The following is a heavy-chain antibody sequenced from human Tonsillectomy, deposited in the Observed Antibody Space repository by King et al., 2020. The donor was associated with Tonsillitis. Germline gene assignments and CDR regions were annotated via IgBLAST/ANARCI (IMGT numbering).Heavy chain of an antibody. CDR2: INSNSYTI. CDR3: ATPFDY. J-gene: IGHJ4*02. CDR1: GFPFTTYS. Sequence: VQQVESGGSLVQPVGSLRLYCAASGFPFTTYSMNWVGPAPGKGLEWVSYINSNSYTIYYADSVKGRFTTSRDNAKNSLYLQMNSLRAEDTAVYYCATPFDYWGQGTLVTVSS. V-gene: IGHV3-48*01.